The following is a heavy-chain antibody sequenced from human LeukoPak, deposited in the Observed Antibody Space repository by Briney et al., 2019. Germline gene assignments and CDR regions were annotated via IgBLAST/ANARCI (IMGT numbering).Heavy chain of an antibody. CDR3: ARGSNRPGIAVAGTTGDVDY. V-gene: IGHV1-8*01. CDR1: GYTFTSYD. D-gene: IGHD6-19*01. Sequence: ASVKVSCKASGYTFTSYDINWVRQATGQGLEWMGWMNPNSGNTGYAQKFQGRVTMTRNTSISTAYMELSSLRPEDTAVYYCARGSNRPGIAVAGTTGDVDYWGQGTLVTVSS. J-gene: IGHJ4*02. CDR2: MNPNSGNT.